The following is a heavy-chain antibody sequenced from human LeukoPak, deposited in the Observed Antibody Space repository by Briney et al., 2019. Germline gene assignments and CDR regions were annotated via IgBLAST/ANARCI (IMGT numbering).Heavy chain of an antibody. CDR1: GFTFSNAW. Sequence: GGSLRLSCAASGFTFSNAWMNWVRQAPGKGLEWVGRTKGKTDGGTTDYAAPVKGRFTISRDDSKNTLYLQMNSLKTEDTAVYYCTTIVDEQLVPAYYYGMDVWGQGTTVTVSS. V-gene: IGHV3-15*07. D-gene: IGHD6-6*01. CDR3: TTIVDEQLVPAYYYGMDV. CDR2: TKGKTDGGTT. J-gene: IGHJ6*02.